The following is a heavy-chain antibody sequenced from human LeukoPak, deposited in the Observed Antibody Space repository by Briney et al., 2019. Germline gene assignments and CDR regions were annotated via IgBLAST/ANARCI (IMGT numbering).Heavy chain of an antibody. CDR1: GDSVSSNSAA. J-gene: IGHJ4*02. Sequence: SQTLSLTCAISGDSVSSNSAAWNWIRQSPSRGLEWLGRTYYRSKWYYDYAVAVKSRISINPDTSKNQFSLQLSSVTPEDTAVYYCARDPVGGSTIFDYWGQRTLVTVSS. CDR2: TYYRSKWYY. V-gene: IGHV6-1*01. CDR3: ARDPVGGSTIFDY. D-gene: IGHD1-26*01.